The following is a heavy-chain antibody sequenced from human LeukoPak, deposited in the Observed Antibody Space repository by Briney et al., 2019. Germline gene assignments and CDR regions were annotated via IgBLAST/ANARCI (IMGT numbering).Heavy chain of an antibody. V-gene: IGHV3-11*04. J-gene: IGHJ4*02. D-gene: IGHD2-21*02. CDR2: ISSSGSTI. CDR3: ARDSVVTAYSDFDY. Sequence: PGGSLRLSCAASGFIFSDYYMSWIRQAPGKGLEWVSYISSSGSTIYYADSVKGRFTISRDNAKNSLYLQMNSLRAEDTAVYYCARDSVVTAYSDFDYWGQGTLVTVSS. CDR1: GFIFSDYY.